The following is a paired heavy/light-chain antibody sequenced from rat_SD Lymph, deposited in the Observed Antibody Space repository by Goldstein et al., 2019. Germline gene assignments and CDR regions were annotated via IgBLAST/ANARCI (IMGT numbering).Heavy chain of an antibody. CDR2: ISSSSSYI. Sequence: EVQLVESGGGLVQPGRSLKLSCLASGFTFSNYGMNWIRQAPGKGLEWVASISSSSSYIYYADTVKGRFTISRDNAKNTLYLQMTSLRSEDTALYYCARHKAYPGIDWFAYWGQGTLVTVSS. V-gene: IGHV5-34*01. CDR3: ARHKAYPGIDWFAY. D-gene: IGHD1-4*01. CDR1: GFTFSNYG. J-gene: IGHJ3*01.
Light chain of an antibody. V-gene: IGKV22S7*01. Sequence: DIQMTQSPSFLSASVGERVTLSCRASQNINKYLDWYQQKLGEAPKLLIYNTNNLHTGIPSRFSGSGSGTDYTLTISSLQPEDVATYFCLQRNSWPRTFGAGTKLELK. J-gene: IGKJ2-1*01. CDR2: NTN. CDR3: LQRNSWPRT. CDR1: QNINKY.